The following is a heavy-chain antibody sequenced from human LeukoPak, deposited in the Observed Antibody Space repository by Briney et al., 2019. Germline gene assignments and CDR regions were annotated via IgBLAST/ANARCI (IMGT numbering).Heavy chain of an antibody. Sequence: SETLSLTCNVSGGSISSYYWSWMPQPAGKGLEWMGRISSSGSTNYNASLKSRVTMSVDTSKNQFSLKLSSVTAADTAVYYCARFQSDAFYIWGQGTLVTVCS. CDR1: GGSISSYY. J-gene: IGHJ3*02. CDR3: ARFQSDAFYI. V-gene: IGHV4-4*07. CDR2: ISSSGST.